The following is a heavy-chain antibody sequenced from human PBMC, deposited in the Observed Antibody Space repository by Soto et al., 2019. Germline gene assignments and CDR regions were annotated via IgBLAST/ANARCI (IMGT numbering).Heavy chain of an antibody. J-gene: IGHJ5*02. D-gene: IGHD2-21*02. V-gene: IGHV3-23*01. Sequence: GGSLRLSCAASGFTFSSYAMSWVRQAPGKGLEWVSAISGSGGSTYYADSVKGRFTISRDNSKNTMYLQMKSLRAEDTAVYYCAKDSVTAIHRWFDPWGQGNLVPVSS. CDR1: GFTFSSYA. CDR3: AKDSVTAIHRWFDP. CDR2: ISGSGGST.